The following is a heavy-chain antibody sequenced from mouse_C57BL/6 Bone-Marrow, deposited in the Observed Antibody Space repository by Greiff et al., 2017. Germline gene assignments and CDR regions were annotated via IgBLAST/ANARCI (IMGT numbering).Heavy chain of an antibody. Sequence: VQLQQSGAELVRPGTSVKVSCKASGYAFTNYLIEWVKQRPGQGLEWIGVINPGSGGTNYNEQFKGKATLTADKSSSTAYMQLSSLTSEDSAVYFCARSKSWDSWFAYWGQGTLVTVAA. V-gene: IGHV1-54*01. D-gene: IGHD4-1*01. CDR3: ARSKSWDSWFAY. J-gene: IGHJ3*01. CDR2: INPGSGGT. CDR1: GYAFTNYL.